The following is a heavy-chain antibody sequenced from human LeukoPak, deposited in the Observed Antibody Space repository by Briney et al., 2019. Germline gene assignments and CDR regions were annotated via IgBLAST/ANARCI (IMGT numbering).Heavy chain of an antibody. V-gene: IGHV3-66*01. D-gene: IGHD3-10*01. CDR3: ASRQYYYGSGSPPADY. Sequence: PGGSLRLSCAASGFTVSSNYMSWVRQAPGNGLEWVSVIYSGGSTYYADSVKGRFTISRDNSKNTLYLQMNSLRAEDTAVYYCASRQYYYGSGSPPADYWGQGTLVTVSS. CDR2: IYSGGST. J-gene: IGHJ4*02. CDR1: GFTVSSNY.